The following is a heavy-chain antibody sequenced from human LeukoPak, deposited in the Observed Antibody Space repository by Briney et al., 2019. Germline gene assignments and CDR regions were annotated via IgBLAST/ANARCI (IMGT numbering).Heavy chain of an antibody. D-gene: IGHD3-16*01. J-gene: IGHJ5*02. CDR2: ISYDGSNK. CDR1: GFTVSSNY. Sequence: PGGSLRLSCAASGFTVSSNYMSWVRQAPGKGLEWVAVISYDGSNKYYADSVKGRFTISRDNSKNTLYLQMNSLRAEDTAVYYCAKGSRRIMITFGGVIDSRFDPWGQGTLVTVSS. V-gene: IGHV3-30*18. CDR3: AKGSRRIMITFGGVIDSRFDP.